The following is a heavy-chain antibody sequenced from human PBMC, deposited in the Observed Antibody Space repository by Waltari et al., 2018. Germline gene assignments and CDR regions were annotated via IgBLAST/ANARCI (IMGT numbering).Heavy chain of an antibody. CDR3: ASGYDFWSGYRFDY. CDR1: GYSISSGYY. J-gene: IGHJ4*02. V-gene: IGHV4-38-2*01. Sequence: QVQLQESGPGLVKPSETLSLTCAVSGYSISSGYYWGWIRQPPGKGLEWIGSIHHSGSTYYNPSLKSRVTISVDTSKNQFSLKLSSVTAADTAVYYCASGYDFWSGYRFDYWGQGTLVTVSS. CDR2: IHHSGST. D-gene: IGHD3-3*01.